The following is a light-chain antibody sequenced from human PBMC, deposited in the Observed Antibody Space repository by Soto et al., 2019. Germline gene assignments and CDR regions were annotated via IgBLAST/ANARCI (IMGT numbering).Light chain of an antibody. CDR3: QQYNNWPWT. J-gene: IGKJ1*01. Sequence: EIVMTPSPATLSVSSGDRATLSCRASQSVSSNLAWYQQKPGQAPRLLIYGASTRATGIPARFSGSGSGTEFTLTISSLQSEDFAVYYCQQYNNWPWTFGQGTKVEIK. CDR2: GAS. CDR1: QSVSSN. V-gene: IGKV3-15*01.